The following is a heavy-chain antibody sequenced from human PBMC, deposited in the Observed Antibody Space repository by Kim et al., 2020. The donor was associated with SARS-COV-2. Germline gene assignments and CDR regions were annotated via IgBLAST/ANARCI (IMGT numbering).Heavy chain of an antibody. J-gene: IGHJ5*02. Sequence: GGSLRLSCAASGFTFSSYGMHWVRQAPGKGLEWVAVISYDGSNKYYADSVKGRFTISRDNSKNTLYLQMNSLRAEDTAVYYCAKAGIAAADLDPWGQGTLVTVSS. D-gene: IGHD6-13*01. CDR3: AKAGIAAADLDP. CDR2: ISYDGSNK. V-gene: IGHV3-30*18. CDR1: GFTFSSYG.